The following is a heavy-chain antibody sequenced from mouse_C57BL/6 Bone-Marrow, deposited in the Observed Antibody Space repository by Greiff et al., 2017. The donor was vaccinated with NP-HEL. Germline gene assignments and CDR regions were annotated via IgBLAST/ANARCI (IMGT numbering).Heavy chain of an antibody. CDR2: ISSGGSYT. D-gene: IGHD2-2*01. CDR3: ASTMVTTGGPY. J-gene: IGHJ2*01. CDR1: GFTFSSYG. V-gene: IGHV5-6*01. Sequence: EVQLVESGGDLVKPGGSLKLSCAASGFTFSSYGMSWVRQTPDKRLEWVATISSGGSYTYYPDSVKGRFTISRDNAKNTLYLQMSSLKSEDTAMYYCASTMVTTGGPYWGQGTTLTVSS.